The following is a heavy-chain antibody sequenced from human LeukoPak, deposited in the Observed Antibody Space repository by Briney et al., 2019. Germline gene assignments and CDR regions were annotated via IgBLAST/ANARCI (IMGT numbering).Heavy chain of an antibody. Sequence: SETLSLTCAVYGGSFSGYYWSWNRQPPGKVLEWIGEINHSGSTNYNPSLKSRVTISVDTSKNQFSLKLSSVTAADTAVYYCARSRRLEPLGYWGQGTLVTVSS. V-gene: IGHV4-34*01. D-gene: IGHD1-1*01. J-gene: IGHJ4*02. CDR2: INHSGST. CDR1: GGSFSGYY. CDR3: ARSRRLEPLGY.